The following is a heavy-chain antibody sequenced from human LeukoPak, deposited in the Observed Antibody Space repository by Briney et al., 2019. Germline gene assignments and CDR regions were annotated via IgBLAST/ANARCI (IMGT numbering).Heavy chain of an antibody. CDR3: ARELYDSSGYYYDAFDI. V-gene: IGHV3-53*01. CDR1: GFTVSSNY. D-gene: IGHD3-22*01. J-gene: IGHJ3*02. Sequence: GGSLRLSCAATGFTVSSNYMSWVRQAPGKGLEWVSVIYSGGSTYYADSVKGRFTISRDNSKNTLYFQMNSLRAEDTAVYYCARELYDSSGYYYDAFDIWGQGTMVTVSS. CDR2: IYSGGST.